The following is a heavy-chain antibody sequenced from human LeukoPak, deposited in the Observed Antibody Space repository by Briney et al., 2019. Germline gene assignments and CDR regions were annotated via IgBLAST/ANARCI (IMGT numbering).Heavy chain of an antibody. CDR3: AGGGGNSLPNYYYYYGMDV. J-gene: IGHJ6*02. Sequence: SVKVSRKASGGTFSSYAISWVRQAPGQGLEWMGGIIPIFGTANYAQKFQGRVTITADESTSTAYMELSSLRSEDTAVYYCAGGGGNSLPNYYYYYGMDVWGQGTTVTVSS. V-gene: IGHV1-69*13. D-gene: IGHD4-23*01. CDR1: GGTFSSYA. CDR2: IIPIFGTA.